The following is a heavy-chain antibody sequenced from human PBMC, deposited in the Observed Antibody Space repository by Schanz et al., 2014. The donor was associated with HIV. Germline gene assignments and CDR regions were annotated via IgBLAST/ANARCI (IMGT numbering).Heavy chain of an antibody. CDR2: ISYDGSNK. D-gene: IGHD5-18*01. CDR1: GFTFSSYG. CDR3: AKDRTYGYRFDY. V-gene: IGHV3-30*18. J-gene: IGHJ4*02. Sequence: QVQLVESGGGVVQPGRSLRLSCAASGFTFSSYGMHWVRQAPGKGLEWVAVISYDGSNKYYADSVKGRFTISRDNSKNTLYLQMNSLRADDTAVYYCAKDRTYGYRFDYWGQGILVTVSS.